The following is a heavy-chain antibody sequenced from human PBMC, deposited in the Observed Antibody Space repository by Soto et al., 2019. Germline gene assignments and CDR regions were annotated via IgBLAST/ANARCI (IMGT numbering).Heavy chain of an antibody. CDR1: GYTFTSYA. D-gene: IGHD6-13*01. CDR2: INAGNGNS. Sequence: GASVKVSCKASGYTFTSYAMHWVRQAPGQRLEWMGWINAGNGNSKYSQKFQGRVTITRDTSASTAYVELSSLRSEDTAVYYCARDAYPGGYSSSSFPFDYWGQGTLVTVSS. J-gene: IGHJ4*02. V-gene: IGHV1-3*01. CDR3: ARDAYPGGYSSSSFPFDY.